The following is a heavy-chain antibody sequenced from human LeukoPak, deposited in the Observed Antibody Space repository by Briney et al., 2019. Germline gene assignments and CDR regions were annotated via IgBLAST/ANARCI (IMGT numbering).Heavy chain of an antibody. CDR1: GFTFASYG. V-gene: IGHV3-23*01. Sequence: GGSLRLSCAASGFTFASYGMSWVRQAPGKGLEWVSFITTNGGRTSYADSVEGRFTISRDNPRNTLYMQMNSLRDEDTAVYYCAIMHGYYDGTGYWVQWGQGTLATVSS. CDR2: ITTNGGRT. J-gene: IGHJ1*01. D-gene: IGHD3-22*01. CDR3: AIMHGYYDGTGYWVQ.